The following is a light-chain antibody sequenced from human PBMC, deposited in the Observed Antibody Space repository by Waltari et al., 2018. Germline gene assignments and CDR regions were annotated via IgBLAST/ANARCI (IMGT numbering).Light chain of an antibody. V-gene: IGKV3-15*01. J-gene: IGKJ1*01. CDR1: QNITAR. Sequence: EIVMTQSPATLSMSPAESATLSCRASQNITARLAWYQQKPGQAPRLLMFGASTRASGVPGRFSGSGSGTEFILTISSLQSEDSAIYYCQQYKNWRTFGQGTKVEIK. CDR2: GAS. CDR3: QQYKNWRT.